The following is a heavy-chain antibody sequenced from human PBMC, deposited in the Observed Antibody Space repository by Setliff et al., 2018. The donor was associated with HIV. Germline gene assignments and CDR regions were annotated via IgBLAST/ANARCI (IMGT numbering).Heavy chain of an antibody. CDR1: GFTFSSYS. V-gene: IGHV3-21*01. J-gene: IGHJ4*02. Sequence: GSLRLSCAASGFTFSSYSMNWVRQAPGKGLEWVSSISSGSSYIYYAESVKGRFTISRDNAKSSLYLQMNSLRAEDTAVYYCARAGVYYDSSGYCIDYWGQGTLVTVSS. CDR2: ISSGSSYI. D-gene: IGHD3-22*01. CDR3: ARAGVYYDSSGYCIDY.